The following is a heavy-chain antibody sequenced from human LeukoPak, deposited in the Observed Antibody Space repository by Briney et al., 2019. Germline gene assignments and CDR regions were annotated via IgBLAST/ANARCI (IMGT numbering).Heavy chain of an antibody. J-gene: IGHJ4*02. D-gene: IGHD3-22*01. V-gene: IGHV1-18*01. CDR1: GYTFTSYG. CDR3: ARDEYYDSSGYYSPLGY. Sequence: ASVKVSCKASGYTFTSYGISWVRQAPGQGLEWMGWISAYNGNTNYAQKLQGRVTMTTDTSTSTAYMELRSLRSDDTAVYYRARDEYYDSSGYYSPLGYWGQGTLVTVSS. CDR2: ISAYNGNT.